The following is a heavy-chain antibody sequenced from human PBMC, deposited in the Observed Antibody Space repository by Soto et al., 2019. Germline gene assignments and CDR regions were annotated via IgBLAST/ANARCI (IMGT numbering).Heavy chain of an antibody. CDR3: ARTAAAGKYYYGVDV. J-gene: IGHJ6*02. Sequence: LSLTCTVSGGSVSSSGSHYWGWIRQPPGQGLEWIGSMYPSGSTYSNPSLKSRGTISVDTSKNQFSLKLSSVTAADTAMYYCARTAAAGKYYYGVDVWGQGTTVTVSS. CDR2: MYPSGST. CDR1: GGSVSSSGSHY. V-gene: IGHV4-39*07. D-gene: IGHD6-13*01.